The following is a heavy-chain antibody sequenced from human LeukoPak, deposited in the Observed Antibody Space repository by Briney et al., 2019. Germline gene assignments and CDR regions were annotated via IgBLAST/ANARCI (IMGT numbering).Heavy chain of an antibody. J-gene: IGHJ5*02. CDR3: ATQPAGPASWFDP. D-gene: IGHD6-13*01. V-gene: IGHV4-59*01. Sequence: PSETLSLTCSVSSASISTYYWSWIRQAPGKGLEWIGFIYYSGNTNYNPSLKSRATIFLDTSKNQFSLELSSVTAADTAVYYCATQPAGPASWFDPWGQGTLVTVSP. CDR1: SASISTYY. CDR2: IYYSGNT.